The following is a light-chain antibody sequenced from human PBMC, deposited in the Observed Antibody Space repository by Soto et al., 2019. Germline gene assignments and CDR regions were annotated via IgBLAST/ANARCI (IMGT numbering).Light chain of an antibody. CDR1: SSNIGTNT. V-gene: IGLV1-44*01. CDR3: AAWDDSLNGVV. Sequence: QLVLTQPPSASGTPGQRVTISCSGSSSNIGTNTVNWYQQLPRTAPKLLIYSNDQRPSGVPDRFSGSKSGTSASLAISGLQSADEADYYCAAWDDSLNGVVCGGGTKVTVL. J-gene: IGLJ2*01. CDR2: SND.